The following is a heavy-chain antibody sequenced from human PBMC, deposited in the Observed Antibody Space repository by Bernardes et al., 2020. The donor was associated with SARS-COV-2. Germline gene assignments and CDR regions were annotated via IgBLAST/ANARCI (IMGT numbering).Heavy chain of an antibody. Sequence: GYLSLSCAASGFTFSSYSMNWVRQAPGKGLEWVSSISSSSSYIYYADSVKGRFTISRDNAKNSLYLQMNSLRAEDTAVYYCASTPVLRFLEWSFSDYYYYYMDVWGKGTTVTVSS. CDR2: ISSSSSYI. CDR3: ASTPVLRFLEWSFSDYYYYYMDV. V-gene: IGHV3-21*01. D-gene: IGHD3-3*01. CDR1: GFTFSSYS. J-gene: IGHJ6*03.